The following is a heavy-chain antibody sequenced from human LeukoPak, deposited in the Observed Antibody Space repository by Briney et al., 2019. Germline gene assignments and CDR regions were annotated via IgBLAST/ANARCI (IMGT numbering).Heavy chain of an antibody. CDR2: INQSGST. CDR3: RRWGLGISWEVIEN. V-gene: IGHV4-34*01. Sequence: SETLSLTCAVYGGSLSGFYWSWIRQPPGKGLEWIGEINQSGSTNYNPSLKSRVTISVDTSKNQFSLNLNSVTPADTAFYYFRRWGLGISWEVIENWGEGNLVTVSS. D-gene: IGHD1-26*01. J-gene: IGHJ4*02. CDR1: GGSLSGFY.